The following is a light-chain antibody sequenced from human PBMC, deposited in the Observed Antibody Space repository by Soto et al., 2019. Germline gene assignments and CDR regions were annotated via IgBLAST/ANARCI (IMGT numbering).Light chain of an antibody. CDR2: DAS. J-gene: IGKJ3*01. V-gene: IGKV1-5*01. CDR1: QSISSW. Sequence: DIQMTQSPSTLSASVGDRVTSTCRASQSISSWLAWYQQKPGKAPKLLIYDASSLESGVPSRFSGSGSGTEFTLTISSLQPDDFATYYCQQYNSYSFTFGPGTKVDIK. CDR3: QQYNSYSFT.